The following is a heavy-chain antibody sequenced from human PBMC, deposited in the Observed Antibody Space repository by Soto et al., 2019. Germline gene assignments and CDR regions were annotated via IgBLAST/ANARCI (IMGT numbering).Heavy chain of an antibody. J-gene: IGHJ4*02. CDR1: EGNSISIGYH. V-gene: IGHV4-39*01. D-gene: IGHD6-13*01. CDR2: IYYSGST. Sequence: FETLSLTCSVFEGNSISIGYHRGWKRQTPGKGLEWIGSIYYSGSTNYNPSLKSRVTISVDTSKNQFSLRLSSVTAADTAVYYCARHGPIAAAGTVFDYWGQGTLVTLSS. CDR3: ARHGPIAAAGTVFDY.